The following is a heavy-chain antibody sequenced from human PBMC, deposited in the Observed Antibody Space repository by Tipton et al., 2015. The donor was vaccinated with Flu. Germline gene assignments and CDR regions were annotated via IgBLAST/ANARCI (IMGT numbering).Heavy chain of an antibody. CDR2: ISGSGGST. Sequence: GSLRLSCTDSGFTFSSDAMTWVRQAPGKGLEWVSTISGSGGSTYYADSVKGRFTISRDNSENTLYLQMNSLRAEDTAVYYCGRGGYSSAWFEDYRGQGTLVTVYS. CDR3: GRGGYSSAWFEDY. D-gene: IGHD6-19*01. J-gene: IGHJ4*02. V-gene: IGHV3-23*01. CDR1: GFTFSSDA.